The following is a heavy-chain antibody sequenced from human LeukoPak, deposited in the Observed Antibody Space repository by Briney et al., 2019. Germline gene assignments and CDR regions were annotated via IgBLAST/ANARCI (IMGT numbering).Heavy chain of an antibody. V-gene: IGHV4-59*12. Sequence: PSETLSLTCTVSGGSISSYYWSWIRQPPGKGLEWIGYIYYSGSTNYNPSLKSRVTISVDTSKNQFSLKLSSVTAADTAVYYCAGSESLEPRGDAFDIWGQGTMVTVSS. J-gene: IGHJ3*02. CDR3: AGSESLEPRGDAFDI. D-gene: IGHD1-1*01. CDR2: IYYSGST. CDR1: GGSISSYY.